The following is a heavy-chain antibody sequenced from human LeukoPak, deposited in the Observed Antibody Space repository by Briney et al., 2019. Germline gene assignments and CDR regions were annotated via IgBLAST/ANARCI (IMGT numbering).Heavy chain of an antibody. CDR1: GFSLTTTGMC. CDR3: ARMPATMVRGVHDPFDI. Sequence: ESGPALVKPTQTLTLTCTFSGFSLTTTGMCVSWIRQPPGKALEWLALIDWGGEKYYSTSLKTRLTISRDTSKNQVVLTMTNMDPVDTATYYCARMPATMVRGVHDPFDIWGQGTMVTVSS. CDR2: IDWGGEK. V-gene: IGHV2-70*01. D-gene: IGHD3-10*01. J-gene: IGHJ3*02.